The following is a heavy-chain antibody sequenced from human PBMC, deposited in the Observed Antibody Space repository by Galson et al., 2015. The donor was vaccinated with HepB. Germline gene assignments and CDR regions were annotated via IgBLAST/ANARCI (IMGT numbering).Heavy chain of an antibody. CDR1: GFSFSSYA. J-gene: IGHJ3*02. CDR3: TSSGWSDAFDI. D-gene: IGHD6-19*01. Sequence: SLRLSCAASGFSFSSYAMHWVRQAPGKGLEWLALISYHGTNEFYADSVKGRFTISRDNSKNTLYLQMNTLRAEDTAVYYCTSSGWSDAFDIWGQGTLVSVSS. V-gene: IGHV3-30*03. CDR2: ISYHGTNE.